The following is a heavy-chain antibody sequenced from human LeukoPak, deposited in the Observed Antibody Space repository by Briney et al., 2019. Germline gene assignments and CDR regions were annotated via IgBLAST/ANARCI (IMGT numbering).Heavy chain of an antibody. Sequence: ASVKVSCKASGDPFTGYYIHWVRQAPGQGLEWMGWINPNSGGTNYAQKFQGRVTMTSDTSITTAYMDLSRLTSDDTAVYYCARAWVGATKVGAFDIWGQGTMVTVSS. CDR2: INPNSGGT. D-gene: IGHD1-26*01. CDR3: ARAWVGATKVGAFDI. J-gene: IGHJ3*02. V-gene: IGHV1-2*02. CDR1: GDPFTGYY.